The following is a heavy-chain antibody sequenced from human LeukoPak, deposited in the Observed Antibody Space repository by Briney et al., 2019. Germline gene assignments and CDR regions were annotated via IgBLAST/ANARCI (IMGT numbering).Heavy chain of an antibody. CDR3: ARYCSIGSCFDY. D-gene: IGHD2-15*01. J-gene: IGHJ4*02. CDR1: GFTFSSST. V-gene: IGHV3-48*03. Sequence: PGRSLRLSCAASGFTFSSSTMYWVRQAPGKGLEWASYISSSGGTTFYADSVQGRFTISRDNAKNSLYLQMNSLRADDTAVYYCARYCSIGSCFDYWGQGALVTVSS. CDR2: ISSSGGTT.